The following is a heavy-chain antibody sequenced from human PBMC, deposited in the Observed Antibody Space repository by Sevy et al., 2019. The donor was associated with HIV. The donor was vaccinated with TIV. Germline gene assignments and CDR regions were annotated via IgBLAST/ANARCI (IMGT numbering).Heavy chain of an antibody. V-gene: IGHV5-51*01. CDR3: ARGGLRFDWLLPNWYFDY. D-gene: IGHD3-9*01. CDR1: GYSFTSYW. CDR2: IYPGDSDT. J-gene: IGHJ4*02. Sequence: GESLKISCKGSGYSFTSYWIGWVRQMPGKGLEWMGIIYPGDSDTRYSPSFQGQVTISADKSISTAYLQWSSLKASDTAMYYCARGGLRFDWLLPNWYFDYWGQGTLVTVSS.